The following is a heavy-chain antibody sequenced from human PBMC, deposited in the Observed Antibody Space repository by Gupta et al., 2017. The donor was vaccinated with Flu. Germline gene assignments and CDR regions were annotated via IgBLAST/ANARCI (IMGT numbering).Heavy chain of an antibody. D-gene: IGHD3-22*01. CDR2: IVVGSGNT. J-gene: IGHJ4*02. Sequence: WVRQARGQRLEWIGWIVVGSGNTNDAQKFQERVTITRDMSTSTAYMELSSLRSEDTAVYYCAATNYYDSSGYFRDNDRGDYWGQGTLVTVAS. CDR3: AATNYYDSSGYFRDNDRGDY. V-gene: IGHV1-58*01.